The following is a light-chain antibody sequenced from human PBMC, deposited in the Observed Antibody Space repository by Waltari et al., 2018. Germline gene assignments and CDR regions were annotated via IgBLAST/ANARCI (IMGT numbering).Light chain of an antibody. Sequence: QSVLTQPPSVSGAPGQRVTISCTGSGSNIGAGYDVHWYQQLPGTAPKLLIYGNTNRPSGVPDRFSGSKSGTSGSLAITGLQAEDEAYYYCQSYDSSLTGSWVFGGGTKLTVL. CDR3: QSYDSSLTGSWV. V-gene: IGLV1-40*01. J-gene: IGLJ3*02. CDR1: GSNIGAGYD. CDR2: GNT.